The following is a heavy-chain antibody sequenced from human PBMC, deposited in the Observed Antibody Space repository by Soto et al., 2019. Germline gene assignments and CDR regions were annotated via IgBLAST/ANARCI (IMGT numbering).Heavy chain of an antibody. J-gene: IGHJ2*01. D-gene: IGHD3-10*01. CDR3: ARGRGDGYNQNWYFDL. CDR2: INNGGSS. CDR1: GGSFSGYY. V-gene: IGHV4-34*01. Sequence: SETPSLTCAVYGGSFSGYYWSWIRQPPGKGLEWIGEINNGGSSNYNPSLKSRGSMSVGTSNNQFSLKLTSVTAADTAVYYCARGRGDGYNQNWYFDLWGRGTLVTVSS.